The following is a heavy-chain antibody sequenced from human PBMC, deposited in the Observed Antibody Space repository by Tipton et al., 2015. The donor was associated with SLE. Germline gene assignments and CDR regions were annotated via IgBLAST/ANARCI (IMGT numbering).Heavy chain of an antibody. J-gene: IGHJ3*02. V-gene: IGHV4-30-4*08. CDR2: IHYSGNS. CDR3: ANSYRSGDYTDAFDI. D-gene: IGHD6-19*01. CDR1: GGSISSGDYY. Sequence: TLSLTCTVSGGSISSGDYYWNWIRRPPGKGLEWIGYIHYSGNSYYNPSLKSRVTTSLDTSKNQFSLKLSSVTASDTAVYYCANSYRSGDYTDAFDIWGQGTMVTVSS.